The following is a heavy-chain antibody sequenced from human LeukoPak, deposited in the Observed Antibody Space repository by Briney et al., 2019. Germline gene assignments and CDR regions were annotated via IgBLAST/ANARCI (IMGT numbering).Heavy chain of an antibody. D-gene: IGHD6-13*01. Sequence: KSSETLSLTCAVSGGSISSGGYSWSWIRQPPGKGLEWIGSIYYSGSTYYNPSLKSRVTISVDTSKNQFSLKLSSVTAADTAVYYCAIGSSWSYYFDYWGQGTLVTVSS. CDR1: GGSISSGGYS. J-gene: IGHJ4*02. CDR3: AIGSSWSYYFDY. CDR2: IYYSGST. V-gene: IGHV4-39*01.